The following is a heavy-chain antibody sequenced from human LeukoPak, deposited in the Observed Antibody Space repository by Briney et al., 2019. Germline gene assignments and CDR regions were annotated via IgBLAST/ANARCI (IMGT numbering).Heavy chain of an antibody. CDR1: GGTFSSST. Sequence: ASVKVSCKASGGTFSSSTISWVRQAPGQGLEWMGGIIPIFGTANYAQKSQGRVTITTDESTSTAYMELSSLRSEDTAVYYCARGGGVEMATIMGPFDPWGQGTLVTVSS. V-gene: IGHV1-69*05. D-gene: IGHD5-24*01. CDR3: ARGGGVEMATIMGPFDP. J-gene: IGHJ5*02. CDR2: IIPIFGTA.